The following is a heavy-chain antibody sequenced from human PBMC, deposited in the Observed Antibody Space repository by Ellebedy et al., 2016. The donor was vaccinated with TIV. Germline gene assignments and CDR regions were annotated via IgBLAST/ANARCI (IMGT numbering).Heavy chain of an antibody. V-gene: IGHV4-31*02. Sequence: MPSETLSLTCTLSGGSISSGDYYWSWIRQHPGKGLEWIGNIFYIGSTYYNPSLQSRISISVDTSKNQFSLKLNSVTAADTAVYYCARLLWFGELSRSPVFDPWGQGTLVTVSS. CDR1: GGSISSGDYY. J-gene: IGHJ5*02. CDR2: IFYIGST. D-gene: IGHD3-10*01. CDR3: ARLLWFGELSRSPVFDP.